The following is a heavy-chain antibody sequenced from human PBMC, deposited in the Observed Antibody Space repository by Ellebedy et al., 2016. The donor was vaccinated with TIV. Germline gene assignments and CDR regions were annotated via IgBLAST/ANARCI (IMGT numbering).Heavy chain of an antibody. CDR1: GGSFTNSSHS. CDR3: ARAANYYDSFGAHRKYYGMDV. J-gene: IGHJ6*02. CDR2: IVYTRIT. Sequence: MPGGSLRLSCTVSGGSFTNSSHSWGWIRQSPGKGLEWLGSIVYTRITYYNPSLRSRITISVDTSKNQFSLNLSSVTAADTAVYYCARAANYYDSFGAHRKYYGMDVWGQGTTVTVSS. D-gene: IGHD3-22*01. V-gene: IGHV4-39*01.